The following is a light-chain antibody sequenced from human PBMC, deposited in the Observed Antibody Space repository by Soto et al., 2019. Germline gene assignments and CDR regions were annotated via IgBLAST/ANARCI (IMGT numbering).Light chain of an antibody. CDR3: QQSYSTPPWT. Sequence: DIQMTQSPSSLYASIGDRVNITCRASQSIYIYLNWYQQKPGKAPKLLIYAASSLQSGVPSRFSGSGSGTDFTLTISSLQPEDFATYYCQQSYSTPPWTFGQGTKV. J-gene: IGKJ1*01. V-gene: IGKV1-39*01. CDR1: QSIYIY. CDR2: AAS.